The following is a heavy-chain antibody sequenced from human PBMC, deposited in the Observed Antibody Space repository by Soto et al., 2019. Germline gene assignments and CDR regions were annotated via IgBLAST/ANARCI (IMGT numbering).Heavy chain of an antibody. J-gene: IGHJ4*02. CDR2: IIPIVGIA. V-gene: IGHV1-69*08. CDR1: GGTFTSYT. CDR3: ARDGAGFGESKD. D-gene: IGHD3-10*01. Sequence: VQLVQSGAEVKRPGSSVKVSCKASGGTFTSYTISWVRQAPGQGLEWMGRIIPIVGIANYAQKFQGRVTITADKSTSTAYMELSSLRSEDTAVYYCARDGAGFGESKDWGQGTLVTVSS.